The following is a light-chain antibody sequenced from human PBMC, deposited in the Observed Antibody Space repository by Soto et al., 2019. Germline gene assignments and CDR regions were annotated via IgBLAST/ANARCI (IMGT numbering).Light chain of an antibody. CDR3: QQYDSSSEIT. CDR2: GAS. J-gene: IGKJ5*01. CDR1: QSVSSSY. V-gene: IGKV3-20*01. Sequence: EIVLTQSPGTLSLSPGERATLSCRASQSVSSSYLAWYQQKPGQAPRLLIYGASSRATGIPDRFSGSGSGTDFSLTISRLEPEDFAVYYCQQYDSSSEITFGQGTRLDIK.